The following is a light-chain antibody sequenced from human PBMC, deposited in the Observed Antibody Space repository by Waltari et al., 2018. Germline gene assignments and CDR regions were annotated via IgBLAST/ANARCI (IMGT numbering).Light chain of an antibody. J-gene: IGLJ2*01. Sequence: QSALTQPASVSGSPGQSITISCTGTSSDVGGYNYVSWYQQHPGKAPKLMIYDVGNRPSGVSNRFSGSKSGNTASLTISGLQAEDEADYYCSSYTSSSLRVFGGGTKLTVL. V-gene: IGLV2-14*03. CDR2: DVG. CDR1: SSDVGGYNY. CDR3: SSYTSSSLRV.